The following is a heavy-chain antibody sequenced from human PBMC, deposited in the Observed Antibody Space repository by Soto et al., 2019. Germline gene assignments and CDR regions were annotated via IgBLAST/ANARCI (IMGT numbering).Heavy chain of an antibody. D-gene: IGHD3-16*01. CDR2: IYSGCST. Sequence: GGSLRLSCAASGFTVSSNYMSRVRQAPGKGLEWVSVIYSGCSTYYADSVKGRFTISRDNSKNTLYLQMNSLRAEDTAVYYCARATLGAFDIWGQGTMVPTSS. CDR1: GFTVSSNY. V-gene: IGHV3-53*01. J-gene: IGHJ3*02. CDR3: ARATLGAFDI.